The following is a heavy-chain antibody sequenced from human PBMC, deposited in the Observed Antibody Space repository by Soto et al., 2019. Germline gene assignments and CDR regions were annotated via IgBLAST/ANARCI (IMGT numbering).Heavy chain of an antibody. Sequence: QLQLQESGPGLVKPSETLSLTCTVSGGSISSSSYYWGWIRQPPGKGLEWIGSIYYSGGTYYNPSLKSRVTISVDTSKNQFSLKLSSVTAADTAVYYCAGIPNYYGSGSLDYWGQGTLVTVSS. CDR1: GGSISSSSYY. V-gene: IGHV4-39*01. D-gene: IGHD3-10*01. CDR2: IYYSGGT. CDR3: AGIPNYYGSGSLDY. J-gene: IGHJ4*02.